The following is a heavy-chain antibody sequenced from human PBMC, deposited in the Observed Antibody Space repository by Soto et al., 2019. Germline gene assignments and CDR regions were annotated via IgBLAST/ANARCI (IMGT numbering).Heavy chain of an antibody. CDR2: VASTGET. CDR3: AGIVGAAIP. D-gene: IGHD1-26*01. Sequence: EVQFVESGGGLAQPGGSLRLSCATSGFTFSSYDMHWVRQFTGKRLEWVSAVASTGETYYSDSVRGRFVISRENAKNSFYLQMDSLTAGDTAVYYCAGIVGAAIPWGQGTLVTVSS. CDR1: GFTFSSYD. V-gene: IGHV3-13*01. J-gene: IGHJ5*02.